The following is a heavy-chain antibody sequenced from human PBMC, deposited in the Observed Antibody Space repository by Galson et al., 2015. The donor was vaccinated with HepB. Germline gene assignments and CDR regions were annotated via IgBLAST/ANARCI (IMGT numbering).Heavy chain of an antibody. D-gene: IGHD2-2*01. J-gene: IGHJ4*02. CDR3: AKSSMPYYFDY. CDR1: GFTFSSYG. CDR2: ISYDGSNK. V-gene: IGHV3-30*18. Sequence: SLRLPCAACGFTFSSYGMHWVRQAPGKGLEWVAVISYDGSNKYYADSVKGRFTISRDNSKNTLYLQMNSLRAEDTAVYYCAKSSMPYYFDYWGQGTLVTVSS.